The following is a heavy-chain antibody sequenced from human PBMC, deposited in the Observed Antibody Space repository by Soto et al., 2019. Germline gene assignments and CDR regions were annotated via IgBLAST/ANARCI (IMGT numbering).Heavy chain of an antibody. CDR2: ISYDGSNK. Sequence: QVQLVESGGGVVQPGRSLRLSCAASGFTFSSYAMHWVRQAPGKGLEWVAVISYDGSNKYYADSVKGRFTISRDNSKNTVYLQMNSLRAEETAVYYCARDRRSGPVPPGYYYYGMDVWGQGTTVTVSS. CDR1: GFTFSSYA. CDR3: ARDRRSGPVPPGYYYYGMDV. D-gene: IGHD3-3*01. J-gene: IGHJ6*02. V-gene: IGHV3-30-3*01.